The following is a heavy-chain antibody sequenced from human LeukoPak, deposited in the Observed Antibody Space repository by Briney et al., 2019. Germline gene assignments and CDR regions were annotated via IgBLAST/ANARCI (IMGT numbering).Heavy chain of an antibody. J-gene: IGHJ4*02. CDR2: IYYSGST. CDR3: ASTPITFGGVIASPGDY. D-gene: IGHD3-16*02. CDR1: GGSISSGGYY. V-gene: IGHV4-31*03. Sequence: SQTLSLTCTVSGGSISSGGYYWSWIRQHPGKGLEWIGYIYYSGSTYYNPSLKSRVTIPVDTSKNQFSLKLSSVTAADTAVYYCASTPITFGGVIASPGDYWGQGTLVTVSS.